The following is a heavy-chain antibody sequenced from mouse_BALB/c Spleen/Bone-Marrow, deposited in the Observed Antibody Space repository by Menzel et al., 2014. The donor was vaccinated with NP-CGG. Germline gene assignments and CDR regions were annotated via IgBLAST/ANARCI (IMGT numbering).Heavy chain of an antibody. Sequence: VQMTESGPELVKPGASMKISCKASGYSFTGYTLNWVKQSHGKNLEWIGLINPYNGGTTYNQKFKGKATLTVDKSSSTAYMELLRLTSEDSAVYYCAREYYGDWYFEVRGAATPVPVSS. CDR1: GYSFTGYT. D-gene: IGHD1-1*01. CDR3: AREYYGDWYFEV. V-gene: IGHV1-18*01. J-gene: IGHJ1*01. CDR2: INPYNGGT.